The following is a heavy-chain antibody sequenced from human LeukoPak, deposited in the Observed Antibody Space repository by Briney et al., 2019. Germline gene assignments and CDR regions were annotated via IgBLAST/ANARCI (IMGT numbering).Heavy chain of an antibody. Sequence: GGSLRLSCAASGFTFSNAWMSWVRQAPGKGLEWVAFIRYDGSNKYYADSVKGRFTISRDNSKNTLYLQMNSLRAEDTAVYYCAKPNGGELQEPFDYWGQGTLVTVSS. CDR1: GFTFSNAW. D-gene: IGHD1-26*01. J-gene: IGHJ4*02. CDR2: IRYDGSNK. V-gene: IGHV3-30*02. CDR3: AKPNGGELQEPFDY.